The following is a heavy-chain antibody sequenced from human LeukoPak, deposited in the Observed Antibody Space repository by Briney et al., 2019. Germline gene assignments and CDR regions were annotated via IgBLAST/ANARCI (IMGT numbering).Heavy chain of an antibody. CDR3: AKGLRFLNRGGY. J-gene: IGHJ4*02. Sequence: PGGSLRLSCAASGFTFSSYVMSWVRQAPGKGLEWVSAISHSGDSTSYADSVKGRFTISRDNSKNTLYLQMNSLRAEDTAVYYCAKGLRFLNRGGYWGQGTLVTVSS. CDR1: GFTFSSYV. D-gene: IGHD3-3*01. V-gene: IGHV3-23*01. CDR2: ISHSGDST.